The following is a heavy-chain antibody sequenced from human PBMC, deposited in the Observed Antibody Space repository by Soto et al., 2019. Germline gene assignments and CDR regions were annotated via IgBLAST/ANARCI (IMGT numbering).Heavy chain of an antibody. V-gene: IGHV5-10-1*01. CDR3: ARRITIFGVASDAFDI. J-gene: IGHJ3*02. CDR2: IDPSDSYT. CDR1: GYSFASYW. D-gene: IGHD3-3*01. Sequence: LGESLKISCKGSGYSFASYWISWVRQMPGKGLEWMGRIDPSDSYTNYSPSFQGHVTISADKSISTAYLQWSSPKASDTAMYYCARRITIFGVASDAFDIWGQGTMVTVSS.